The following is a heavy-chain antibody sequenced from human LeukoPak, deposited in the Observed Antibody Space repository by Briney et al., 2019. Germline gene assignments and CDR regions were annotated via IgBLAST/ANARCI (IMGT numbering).Heavy chain of an antibody. J-gene: IGHJ4*02. V-gene: IGHV4-30-4*01. CDR1: GGSISSGDYY. D-gene: IGHD6-19*01. CDR2: IYYSGCT. Sequence: SQTLSLTCTVSGGSISSGDYYWSWIRQPPGKGLEWIGYIYYSGCTYYNPSLKSRVTISVDTSKNQFSLKLSSVTAADTAVYYCARARAVADFDYWGKGTLVTVSS. CDR3: ARARAVADFDY.